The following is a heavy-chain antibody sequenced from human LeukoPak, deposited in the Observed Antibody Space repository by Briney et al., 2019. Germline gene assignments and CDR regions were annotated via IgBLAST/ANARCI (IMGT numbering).Heavy chain of an antibody. Sequence: GGSLRLSCAASGFTFSSYGMPWVRQPPGRGLEWVAVISYDGSNKYYADSVKGRLTMSRDNPKNTLYLQMNSLRADDTAVYYCAKDYYDSSGYSNDYWGQGTLVTVSS. CDR1: GFTFSSYG. J-gene: IGHJ4*02. D-gene: IGHD3-22*01. V-gene: IGHV3-30*18. CDR3: AKDYYDSSGYSNDY. CDR2: ISYDGSNK.